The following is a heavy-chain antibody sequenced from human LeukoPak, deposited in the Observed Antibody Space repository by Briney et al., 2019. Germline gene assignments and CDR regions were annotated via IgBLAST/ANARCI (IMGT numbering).Heavy chain of an antibody. V-gene: IGHV3-23*01. CDR3: AKALNYDILTGYWDY. CDR2: ISGSGGST. J-gene: IGHJ4*02. D-gene: IGHD3-9*01. Sequence: GGSLRLSCAASGFTFSSYAMSWVRQAPGKGLEWVSAISGSGGSTYYADSVKGRFTISRDNSKNTRYLQMNSLRAEDTAVYYCAKALNYDILTGYWDYWGQGILVTVSS. CDR1: GFTFSSYA.